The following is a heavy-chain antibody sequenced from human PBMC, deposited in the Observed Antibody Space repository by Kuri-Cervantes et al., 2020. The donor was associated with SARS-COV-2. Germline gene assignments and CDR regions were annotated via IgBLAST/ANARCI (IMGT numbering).Heavy chain of an antibody. CDR3: ARRGSGWYDDY. CDR2: IYPGDSDT. CDR1: GYTFTTFW. V-gene: IGHV5-51*01. Sequence: GGSLRLSCRGSGYTFTTFWIAWVRQMPGKGLEWMGIIYPGDSDTTYSPSFQGQVTISADKSISTAYLQWSSLKASDTAMYYCARRGSGWYDDYWGQGTLVTVSS. J-gene: IGHJ4*02. D-gene: IGHD6-19*01.